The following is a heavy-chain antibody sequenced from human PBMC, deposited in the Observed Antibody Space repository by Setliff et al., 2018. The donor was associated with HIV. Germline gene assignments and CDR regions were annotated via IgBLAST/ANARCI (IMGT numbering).Heavy chain of an antibody. Sequence: GGSLRLSCAASGFTFSSYGMHWVRQAPGKGLEWVAVIWYDGSNKYYADSVKGRFTISRDNSKNTLYLQMNSLRVEDTGVYFCARASYSSSWYNIRPFDYWAQGILVTVSS. V-gene: IGHV3-33*01. J-gene: IGHJ4*02. CDR1: GFTFSSYG. CDR2: IWYDGSNK. CDR3: ARASYSSSWYNIRPFDY. D-gene: IGHD6-13*01.